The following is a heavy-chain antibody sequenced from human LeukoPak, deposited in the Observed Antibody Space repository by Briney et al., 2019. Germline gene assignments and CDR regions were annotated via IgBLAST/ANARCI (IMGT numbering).Heavy chain of an antibody. CDR2: IRSKAYGGTT. V-gene: IGHV3-49*04. D-gene: IGHD6-19*01. J-gene: IGHJ6*02. CDR1: GFTFCDYA. Sequence: PGGSLRLSCTASGFTFCDYAMSWVRQAPGKGLEWVGFIRSKAYGGTTEYAASVKGRFTISRDDSKSIAYLQMNSLKTEDTAVYYCTRITAVAGNPYYYYGMDVWGQGTTVTVSS. CDR3: TRITAVAGNPYYYYGMDV.